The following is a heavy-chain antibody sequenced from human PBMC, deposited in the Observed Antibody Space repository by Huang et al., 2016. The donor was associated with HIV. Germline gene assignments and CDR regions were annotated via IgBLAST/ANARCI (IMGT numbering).Heavy chain of an antibody. CDR1: GGTFRGCG. J-gene: IGHJ5*02. Sequence: QVQLVQSGAEVKKPGSSVKVSCRASGGTFRGCGISWVGQAPGQGLEWMGGISPIFGTPNYAQKFQGRVTITADESTSTAYMELSSLRSEDTAVYYCARWEAAADNHWFDPWGQGTLVTVSS. CDR2: ISPIFGTP. V-gene: IGHV1-69*01. D-gene: IGHD6-13*01. CDR3: ARWEAAADNHWFDP.